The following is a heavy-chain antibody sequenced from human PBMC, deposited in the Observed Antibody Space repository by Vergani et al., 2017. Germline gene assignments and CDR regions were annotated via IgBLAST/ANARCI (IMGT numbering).Heavy chain of an antibody. J-gene: IGHJ5*02. CDR3: ARELLTGYCSGGSCQRGWFDP. CDR2: ISGSGDST. Sequence: EVQLLESGGGLVQPGGSLRLSCAASGFTFSSYAMSWVRQAPGKGLEWVSAISGSGDSTYYADSVKGRFTISRDNSKNTLYLQMNSLRAEDTAVYYCARELLTGYCSGGSCQRGWFDPWGQGTLVTVSS. V-gene: IGHV3-23*01. D-gene: IGHD2-15*01. CDR1: GFTFSSYA.